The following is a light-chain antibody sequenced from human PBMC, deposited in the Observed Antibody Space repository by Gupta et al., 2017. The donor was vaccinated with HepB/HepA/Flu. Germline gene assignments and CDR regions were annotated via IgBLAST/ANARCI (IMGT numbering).Light chain of an antibody. V-gene: IGKV1-5*03. Sequence: IPMTPSPSTLSASVGDRVTITCRASESLSDWFAGYQQQPGKDPKLLIYKASTLESGVPSRFSGSGSGTEDTLTISSLQPDDFGSYYCQLYKTYSPGTFGRGTKVEI. CDR3: QLYKTYSPGT. CDR2: KAS. J-gene: IGKJ4*02. CDR1: ESLSDW.